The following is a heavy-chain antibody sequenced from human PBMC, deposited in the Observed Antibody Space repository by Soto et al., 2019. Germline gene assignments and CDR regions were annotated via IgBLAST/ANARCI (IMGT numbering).Heavy chain of an antibody. Sequence: PGGSLRLSCAASGFTFSSYSMNWVRQAPGKGLEWVSSISSSSSYIYYADSVKGRFTISRDNAKNSLYLQMNSLRAEDTAVYYCAKGIPDTGGYYYYSMDVWGQGTAVTVSS. CDR1: GFTFSSYS. J-gene: IGHJ6*02. CDR2: ISSSSSYI. CDR3: AKGIPDTGGYYYYSMDV. V-gene: IGHV3-21*01. D-gene: IGHD5-18*01.